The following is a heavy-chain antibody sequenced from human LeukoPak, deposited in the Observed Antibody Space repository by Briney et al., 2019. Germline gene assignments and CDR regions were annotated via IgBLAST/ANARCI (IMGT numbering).Heavy chain of an antibody. CDR1: GGSISSSSYY. CDR2: IYYSGST. V-gene: IGHV4-39*01. CDR3: ASRSSQLLHYYYYYYMDV. J-gene: IGHJ6*03. D-gene: IGHD2-2*01. Sequence: SETLSLTCTVSGGSISSSSYYWGWIRQPPGKGLEWIGSIYYSGSTYYNPSLKSRVTISVDTSKNQFSLKLSSVTAADTAVYYCASRSSQLLHYYYYYYMDVWGKGTTVTVSS.